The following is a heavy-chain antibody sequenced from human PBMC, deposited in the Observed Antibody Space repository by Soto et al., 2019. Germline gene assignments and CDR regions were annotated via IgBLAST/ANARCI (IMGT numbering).Heavy chain of an antibody. CDR3: VRDYYDTSGHPNTFDM. V-gene: IGHV3-21*01. CDR1: RFTFGSYW. CDR2: IGSRTSDI. J-gene: IGHJ3*02. D-gene: IGHD3-22*01. Sequence: GGSLRLSCTAPRFTFGSYWMHWVRQAPGKGLEWVSFIGSRTSDIYYADSVKGRFTISRDNAKNSLYLDLTRLRAEDTAVYFCVRDYYDTSGHPNTFDMWGQGTMVTVSS.